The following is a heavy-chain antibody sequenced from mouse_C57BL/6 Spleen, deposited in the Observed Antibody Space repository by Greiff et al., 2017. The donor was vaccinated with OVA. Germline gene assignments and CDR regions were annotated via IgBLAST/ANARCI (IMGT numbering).Heavy chain of an antibody. J-gene: IGHJ2*01. CDR2: INPSNGGT. D-gene: IGHD1-1*01. CDR1: GYTFTSYG. V-gene: IGHV1-53*01. Sequence: QVQLQQPGTELVKPGASVKLSCKASGYTFTSYGMHWVKQRPGHGLEWIGKINPSNGGTNYNEKFKSKATLTVDKSSSTAYMQLSSLTSEDSAVYYCAGGAVVAPDDYWGQGTTLTVSS. CDR3: AGGAVVAPDDY.